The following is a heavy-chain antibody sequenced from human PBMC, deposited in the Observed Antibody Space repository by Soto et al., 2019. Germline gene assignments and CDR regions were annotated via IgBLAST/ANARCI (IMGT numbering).Heavy chain of an antibody. CDR3: ARESRYCSGGSCYCLPGIDY. Sequence: QVQLVQSGAEVKKPGSSVKVSCKASGGTFSSYAISWVRQAPGQGLEWMGGIIPIFGTANYAQKFQGRVTITADESTSTAYLDLSSLRSEDTAVYYCARESRYCSGGSCYCLPGIDYWGQGTLVTVSS. J-gene: IGHJ4*02. CDR1: GGTFSSYA. V-gene: IGHV1-69*12. CDR2: IIPIFGTA. D-gene: IGHD2-15*01.